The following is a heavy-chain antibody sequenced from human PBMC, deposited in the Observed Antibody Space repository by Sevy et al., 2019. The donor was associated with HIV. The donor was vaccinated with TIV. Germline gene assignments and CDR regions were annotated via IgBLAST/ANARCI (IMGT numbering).Heavy chain of an antibody. CDR3: SRWDDFGSGYYTGYYYGMDV. J-gene: IGHJ6*02. D-gene: IGHD3-3*01. Sequence: SQTLSLTCTVSGGSISSGGYYWTWIRQHPGKGLEWIGYIYYSGTTYYNPSLKSRVTISVDTSKNQFSLELSSVTAAETDEYSWSRWDDFGSGYYTGYYYGMDVWGQGTTVTVSS. V-gene: IGHV4-31*03. CDR2: IYYSGTT. CDR1: GGSISSGGYY.